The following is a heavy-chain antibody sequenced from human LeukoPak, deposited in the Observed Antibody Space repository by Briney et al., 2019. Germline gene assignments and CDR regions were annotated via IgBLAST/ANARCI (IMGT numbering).Heavy chain of an antibody. D-gene: IGHD1-26*01. CDR2: ISSSAKTI. V-gene: IGHV3-48*03. CDR1: GFTFCSYE. CDR3: ARESEVGATTVDY. J-gene: IGHJ4*02. Sequence: GGSLRLSCAASGFTFCSYEMNWVRQATRKGLEWLSYISSSAKTIYYADSVKGRFTISRDNAKNSVYLQMNRLRAEDSAVYYCARESEVGATTVDYWGQGTLVIVSS.